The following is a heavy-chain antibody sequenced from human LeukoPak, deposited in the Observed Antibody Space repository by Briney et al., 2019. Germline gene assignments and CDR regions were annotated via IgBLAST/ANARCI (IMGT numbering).Heavy chain of an antibody. D-gene: IGHD3-16*02. CDR3: ARVGGGDDYVWGSYRPEAAFDI. V-gene: IGHV3-21*01. CDR2: ISSSSSYI. Sequence: KPGGSLRLSCAASGFTFSSYAMSWVRQAPGKGLEWVSSISSSSSYIYYADSVKARFTISRDNAKNSLYLQMNSLRAEDTAVYYCARVGGGDDYVWGSYRPEAAFDIWGQGTMVTVSS. CDR1: GFTFSSYA. J-gene: IGHJ3*02.